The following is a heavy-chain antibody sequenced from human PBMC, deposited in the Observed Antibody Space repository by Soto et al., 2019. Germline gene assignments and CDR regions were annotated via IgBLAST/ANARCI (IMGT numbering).Heavy chain of an antibody. V-gene: IGHV4-59*01. CDR3: VRWLRPGGYDVNSWFDP. CDR1: GGSISTYY. Sequence: QVQLQESAPGLVKPSEALSLTCTVSGGSISTYYWCWVRQPPGKGLEWIGYIYYSGSTYYNPSLKSRVTISVDPSKQRFFLKQSSVTAADTAMYDCVRWLRPGGYDVNSWFDPWGQGTLVTVSS. CDR2: IYYSGST. D-gene: IGHD5-12*01. J-gene: IGHJ5*02.